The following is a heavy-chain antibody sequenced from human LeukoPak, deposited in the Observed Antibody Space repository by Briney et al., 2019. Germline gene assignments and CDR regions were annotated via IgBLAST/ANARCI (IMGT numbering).Heavy chain of an antibody. J-gene: IGHJ4*02. V-gene: IGHV3-21*04. Sequence: GGSLRLSCAASGFTFSSYSMNWVRQAPGKGLEGVSSISSSSSYIYYADSVKGRFTISRDNAKNSLYLQMNSLRAEDTAVYYCAKHYDSSGYYFDYWGQGNLVTVSS. CDR2: ISSSSSYI. D-gene: IGHD3-22*01. CDR1: GFTFSSYS. CDR3: AKHYDSSGYYFDY.